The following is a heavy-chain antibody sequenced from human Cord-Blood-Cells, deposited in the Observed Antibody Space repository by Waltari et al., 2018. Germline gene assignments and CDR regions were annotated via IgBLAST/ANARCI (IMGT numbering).Heavy chain of an antibody. V-gene: IGHV3-9*01. CDR1: GFTFADSA. Sequence: EVQLVASGGGLVQPGRSLRLSCAASGFTFADSAMHWFRQAPGKGLEWVSGISWNSGSIGYADSVKGRFTISRDNAKNSRYLQMNSLRAEDTALYYCAKEYSSSDDAFDIWGQGTMVTVSS. CDR2: ISWNSGSI. J-gene: IGHJ3*02. CDR3: AKEYSSSDDAFDI. D-gene: IGHD6-6*01.